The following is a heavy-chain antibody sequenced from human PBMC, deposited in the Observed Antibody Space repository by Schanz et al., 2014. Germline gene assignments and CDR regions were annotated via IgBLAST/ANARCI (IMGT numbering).Heavy chain of an antibody. Sequence: EVQLVESGGGLIQPGGSLRLSCAASGFGFSSYSMNWVRQAPGKGLEWVSGISSSGGSTYYADSVKGRFTISRDNSKSTLYVEMNSLRVEDTAVYYCAKTLFPGGTQTFGNWGRGTLVTVSS. J-gene: IGHJ4*02. CDR2: ISSSGGST. V-gene: IGHV3-23*04. CDR1: GFGFSSYS. CDR3: AKTLFPGGTQTFGN. D-gene: IGHD2-8*02.